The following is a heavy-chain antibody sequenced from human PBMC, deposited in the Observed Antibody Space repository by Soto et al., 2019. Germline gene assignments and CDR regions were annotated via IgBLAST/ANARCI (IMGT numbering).Heavy chain of an antibody. CDR2: IYYSGST. D-gene: IGHD4-17*01. CDR1: GGSISSGDYY. Sequence: SETLSLTCTVSGGSISSGDYYWSWIRQPPGKGLEWIGYIYYSGSTYYNPSLKSRVTISLDTSKNQFSLNLSSVTAADTAVYYCAREEYGRTLFDYWGQGTLVTVSS. J-gene: IGHJ4*02. V-gene: IGHV4-30-4*01. CDR3: AREEYGRTLFDY.